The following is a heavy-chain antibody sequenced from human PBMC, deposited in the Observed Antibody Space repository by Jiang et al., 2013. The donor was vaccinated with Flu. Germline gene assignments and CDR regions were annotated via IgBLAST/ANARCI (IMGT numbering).Heavy chain of an antibody. V-gene: IGHV1-18*01. CDR3: ARVSGGAPVYYFDY. CDR2: ISPYNGYT. D-gene: IGHD3-16*01. J-gene: IGHJ4*02. Sequence: SHGINWVRQAPGQGLEWMGWISPYNGYTNYEQKLQGRLTLLTDTSTSTAYMELRSLRSDDTAIYYCARVSGGAPVYYFDYWGQGALVTVSS. CDR1: SHG.